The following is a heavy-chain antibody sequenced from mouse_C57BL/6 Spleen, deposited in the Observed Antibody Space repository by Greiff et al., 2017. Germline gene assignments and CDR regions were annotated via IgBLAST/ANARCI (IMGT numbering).Heavy chain of an antibody. D-gene: IGHD1-1*01. CDR2: INYDGSST. V-gene: IGHV5-16*01. CDR3: ARVYGSSYDYFDY. Sequence: EVMLVESEGGLVQPGSSMKLSCTASGFTFSDYYMAWVRQVPEKGLEWVANINYDGSSTYYLDSLKSRFIISRDNAKNILYLQMSSLKSEDTATYYCARVYGSSYDYFDYWGQGTTLTVSS. J-gene: IGHJ2*01. CDR1: GFTFSDYY.